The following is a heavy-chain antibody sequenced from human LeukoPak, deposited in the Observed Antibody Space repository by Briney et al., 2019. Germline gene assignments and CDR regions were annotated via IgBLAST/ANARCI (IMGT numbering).Heavy chain of an antibody. D-gene: IGHD3-3*01. Sequence: PSETLSLTCTVSGGSISSYYWSWIRQPAGKGLEWIGRIYTSGSTNYNPSLKSRVTMSVDTSKNQFSLKLSSVTAADTAVYYCARDSVEYYDFWSGSSPHDAFDIWGQGTMVTVSS. J-gene: IGHJ3*02. CDR2: IYTSGST. CDR1: GGSISSYY. V-gene: IGHV4-4*07. CDR3: ARDSVEYYDFWSGSSPHDAFDI.